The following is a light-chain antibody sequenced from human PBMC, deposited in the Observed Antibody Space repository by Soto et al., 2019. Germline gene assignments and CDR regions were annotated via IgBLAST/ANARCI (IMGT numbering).Light chain of an antibody. CDR1: SSDVGGYDY. J-gene: IGLJ1*01. CDR2: EVS. CDR3: SSYTSSSTLYV. V-gene: IGLV2-14*01. Sequence: QSVLTQPPSASGSPGPPVPISCTGTSSDVGGYDYVSWYQQHPGKAPKLMIYEVSKRPSGVSNRFSGSKSGNTASLTISGLQAEDEADYYCSSYTSSSTLYVFGTGTKVTVL.